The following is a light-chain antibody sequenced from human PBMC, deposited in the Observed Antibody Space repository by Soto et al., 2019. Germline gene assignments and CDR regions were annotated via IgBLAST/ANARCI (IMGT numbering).Light chain of an antibody. V-gene: IGKV1-9*01. CDR1: QGIRHY. CDR3: QQRSNWPPT. J-gene: IGKJ1*01. Sequence: DIQLTQSPSFLSASVGARVTITCRASQGIRHYLAWYQQKPGKAPSLLMYGASTLQSGVPSRFSGSGSGTEFTLTISSLEPEDFAVYYCQQRSNWPPTFGQGTKVEIK. CDR2: GAS.